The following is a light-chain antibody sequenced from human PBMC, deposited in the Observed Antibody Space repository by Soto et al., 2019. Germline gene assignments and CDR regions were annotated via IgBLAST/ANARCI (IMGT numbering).Light chain of an antibody. Sequence: DIHMTQSPSTLSASVGDRXXXXXXASQSINGWLAWYQQKPGKAPKLLIYAASRLQSGVPPRFSGSGSGTDFTLTISSLQPEDFATYYCQQFNNYPITFGQGTRLEIK. CDR2: AAS. V-gene: IGKV1-5*01. J-gene: IGKJ5*01. CDR1: QSINGW. CDR3: QQFNNYPIT.